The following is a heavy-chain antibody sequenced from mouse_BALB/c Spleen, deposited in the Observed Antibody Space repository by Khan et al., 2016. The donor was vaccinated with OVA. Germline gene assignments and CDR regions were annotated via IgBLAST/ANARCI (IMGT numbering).Heavy chain of an antibody. V-gene: IGHV5-9-3*01. Sequence: EVELVESGGGVVKPGGSLKLSCSTSGFTFSSFAMSWVRQTPEKRLVWVATISTGGHYTFYPESVRGRFTISRDNARNNLYLQMSSLRSEDTAIYYCARSLVDYYAMDYWGQGTSVTVSS. CDR1: GFTFSSFA. J-gene: IGHJ4*01. D-gene: IGHD2-2*01. CDR3: ARSLVDYYAMDY. CDR2: ISTGGHYT.